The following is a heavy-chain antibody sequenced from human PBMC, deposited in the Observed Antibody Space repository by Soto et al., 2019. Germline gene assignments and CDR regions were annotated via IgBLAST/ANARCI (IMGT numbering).Heavy chain of an antibody. CDR3: ARAASTWDFDY. CDR1: GFTFSNYD. CDR2: IGTAGDT. D-gene: IGHD6-25*01. J-gene: IGHJ4*02. Sequence: GGSLRLSCAASGFTFSNYDMHWVRQVTGKGLEWVSGIGTAGDTYYPGSVKGRFTISRENAKNSLYLQMNSLRAEDTAVYYCARAASTWDFDYWGQGPLVTVCS. V-gene: IGHV3-13*01.